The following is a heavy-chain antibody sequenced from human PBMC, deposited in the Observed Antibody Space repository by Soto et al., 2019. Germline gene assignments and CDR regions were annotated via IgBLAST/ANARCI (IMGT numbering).Heavy chain of an antibody. CDR3: ARGEVRGAFDI. V-gene: IGHV4-30-4*01. J-gene: IGHJ3*02. D-gene: IGHD3-10*01. CDR1: GGSISDNDYY. CDR2: IYTSGGT. Sequence: QVQLQESGPGLVRPSQTLSLTCTFSGGSISDNDYYWTWIRQSPGVGLEWLGYIYTSGGTSYNPSIKSRLSISADTSSYRFSLKLTSVTAADTAVYFCARGEVRGAFDIWGPGTKVHVSS.